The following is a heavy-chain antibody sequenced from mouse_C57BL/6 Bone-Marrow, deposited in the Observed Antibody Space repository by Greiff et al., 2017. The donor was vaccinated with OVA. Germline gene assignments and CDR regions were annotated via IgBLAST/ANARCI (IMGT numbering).Heavy chain of an antibody. D-gene: IGHD1-1*01. Sequence: DVMLVESGGDLVKPGGSLKLSCAASGFTFSSYGMSWVRQTPDKRLEWVATISSGGSYTYYPDSVKGRFTISRDNAKNTLYLQMSSLKSEDTAMYYCARPHYYGSSYGFAYWGQGTLVTVSA. CDR2: ISSGGSYT. J-gene: IGHJ3*01. CDR3: ARPHYYGSSYGFAY. V-gene: IGHV5-6*02. CDR1: GFTFSSYG.